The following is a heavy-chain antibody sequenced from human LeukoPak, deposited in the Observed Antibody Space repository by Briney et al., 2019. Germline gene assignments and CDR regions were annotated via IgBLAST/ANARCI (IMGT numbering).Heavy chain of an antibody. CDR1: GGSFSGYY. V-gene: IGHV4-34*01. CDR2: INHSGST. Sequence: SETLSLTCAVYGGSFSGYYWSWIRQPPGKGLEWIGEINHSGSTNYNPSLKSRVTISVDTSKNQFSLKLSSVTAADTAVYYCAGGVQLERRFDPWGQGTLVTVSS. CDR3: AGGVQLERRFDP. J-gene: IGHJ5*02. D-gene: IGHD1-1*01.